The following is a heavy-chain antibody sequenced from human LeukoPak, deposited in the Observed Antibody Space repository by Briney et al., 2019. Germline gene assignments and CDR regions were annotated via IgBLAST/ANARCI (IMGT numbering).Heavy chain of an antibody. Sequence: GGSLTLSCAASGLTFSSYWTRWVRHAPGEGLEWVATIKQVGGENNYVGSVKGRFTICTDNSKNTPYLQMSSVMAAHPAVYYRASEGGGGDRPSVLVFWGQGPVV. D-gene: IGHD3-16*01. V-gene: IGHV3-7*01. CDR1: GLTFSSYW. CDR3: ASEGGGGDRPSVLVF. J-gene: IGHJ4*02. CDR2: IKQVGGEN.